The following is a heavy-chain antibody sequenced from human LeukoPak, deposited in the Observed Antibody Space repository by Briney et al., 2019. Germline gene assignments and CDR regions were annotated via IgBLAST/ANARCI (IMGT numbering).Heavy chain of an antibody. V-gene: IGHV4-39*01. Sequence: SETLSLTCTVSGGSISSSSYYWGWIRQPPGKGLEWIGSIYYSGSTYYNPSLKSRVTISVDTSKNQFSLKLSSVTAADTAVYYCARHKRSSSSWYPHWGQGTLVTVSS. J-gene: IGHJ4*02. CDR3: ARHKRSSSSWYPH. CDR2: IYYSGST. CDR1: GGSISSSSYY. D-gene: IGHD6-13*01.